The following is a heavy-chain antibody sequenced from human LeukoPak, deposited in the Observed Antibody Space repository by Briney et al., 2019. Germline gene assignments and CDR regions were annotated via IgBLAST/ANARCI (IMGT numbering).Heavy chain of an antibody. V-gene: IGHV3-23*01. Sequence: QPGASLRLSCAASGFTFSSNAMSWVRQAPGKGLEWVSGISGSGVSTYYADSAKGRFTISRDNSKNTLYLQMNSLRAEDTAVYYCAKDRANFGYWGQGTLVTVSS. J-gene: IGHJ4*02. CDR1: GFTFSSNA. CDR2: ISGSGVST. CDR3: AKDRANFGY.